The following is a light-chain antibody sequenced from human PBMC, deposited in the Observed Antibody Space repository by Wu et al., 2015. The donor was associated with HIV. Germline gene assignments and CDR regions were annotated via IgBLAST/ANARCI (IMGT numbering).Light chain of an antibody. V-gene: IGKV3-11*01. CDR3: QQRTNWPFT. J-gene: IGKJ2*01. CDR1: HSVSNY. CDR2: DAS. Sequence: EIVLTQSPTTLSLSPGERAALSCRASHSVSNYLAWYQQKPGQAPRLLIYDASNRATDIPARFSGSGSGTDFTLTISSLEPEDFAVYYCQQRTNWPFTFGQGTNRGDQT.